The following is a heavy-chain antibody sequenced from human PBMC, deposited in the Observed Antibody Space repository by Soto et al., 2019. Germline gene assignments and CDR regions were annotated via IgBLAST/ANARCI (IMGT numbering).Heavy chain of an antibody. Sequence: QPGGSLRLSCAASGFTFSSYWMHWVRQAPGKGLVWVSRINSDGSSTSYADSVKGRFTISRDNAKNTLYLQMNSLRAEDTAVYYCAGDLLGYCSSTSCYYYYYYMDVWGKGTTVTVSS. CDR3: AGDLLGYCSSTSCYYYYYYMDV. CDR1: GFTFSSYW. CDR2: INSDGSST. J-gene: IGHJ6*03. D-gene: IGHD2-2*01. V-gene: IGHV3-74*01.